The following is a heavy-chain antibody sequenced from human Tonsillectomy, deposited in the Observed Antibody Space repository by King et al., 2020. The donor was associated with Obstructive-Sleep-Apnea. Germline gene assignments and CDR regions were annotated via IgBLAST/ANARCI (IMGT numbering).Heavy chain of an antibody. CDR2: INHSGST. V-gene: IGHV4-34*01. CDR1: GGSFSGYY. J-gene: IGHJ4*02. D-gene: IGHD6-13*01. Sequence: VQLQQWGAGLLKPSETLSLTCAVYGGSFSGYYWSWIRQPPGKGLEWIGEINHSGSTNYNPSLKSRVTISVDTSKNQFSLKLSSVTAADTALYYCARLAAAGGYWGQGTLVTVSS. CDR3: ARLAAAGGY.